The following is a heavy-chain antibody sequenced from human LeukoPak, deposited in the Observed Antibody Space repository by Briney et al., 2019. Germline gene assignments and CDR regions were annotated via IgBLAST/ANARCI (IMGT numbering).Heavy chain of an antibody. Sequence: PPETLSLTCTASNGSISSYHWSWVRQPPGKGLEWIGYILTSGTTNYNPSLKSRLTISVDTSKNQFTLKLSSVTAADTAVYYCARLRVSGSYLYYFDYWGQGTLVTVSS. CDR1: NGSISSYH. V-gene: IGHV4-4*09. D-gene: IGHD1-26*01. CDR3: ARLRVSGSYLYYFDY. J-gene: IGHJ4*02. CDR2: ILTSGTT.